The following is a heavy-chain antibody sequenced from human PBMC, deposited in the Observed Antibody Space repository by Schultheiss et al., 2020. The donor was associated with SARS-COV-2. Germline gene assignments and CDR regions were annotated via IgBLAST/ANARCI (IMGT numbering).Heavy chain of an antibody. D-gene: IGHD3-3*01. Sequence: GGSLRLSCAASGFTFSSYGMHWVRQAPGKGLEWVAVISYDGSNKYYADSVKGRFTISRDNSKNTLYLQMNSLRAEDTAVYYCAKAGRFLEWLFLDYYFDYWGQGTLVTVSS. CDR3: AKAGRFLEWLFLDYYFDY. J-gene: IGHJ4*02. V-gene: IGHV3-30*18. CDR2: ISYDGSNK. CDR1: GFTFSSYG.